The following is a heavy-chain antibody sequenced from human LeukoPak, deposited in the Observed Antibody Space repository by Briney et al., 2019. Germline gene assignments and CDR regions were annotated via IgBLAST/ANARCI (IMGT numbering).Heavy chain of an antibody. V-gene: IGHV3-48*01. CDR1: GFTFSSYS. D-gene: IGHD3-10*01. CDR2: ISSSSSTI. CDR3: AKDIKRGGRTGKVDY. J-gene: IGHJ4*02. Sequence: GGSLRLSCAASGFTFSSYSMNWVRQAPGKGLEWVSYISSSSSTIYYADSVKGRFTISRDNAKNSLYLQMNSLRAEDTALYYCAKDIKRGGRTGKVDYWGQGTLVTVSS.